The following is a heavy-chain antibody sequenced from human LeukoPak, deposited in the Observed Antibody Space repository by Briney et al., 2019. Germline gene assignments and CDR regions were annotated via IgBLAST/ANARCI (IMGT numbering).Heavy chain of an antibody. Sequence: ASVKVSCKASGYTFTGFYLHWVRRAPGQGLEWMGCIDPKSSGTNCAQKFQGRVAMTRDTSISTAYVELSRLRSDDTAVYYCAREERGGKWFDPWGQGTLVTVSS. V-gene: IGHV1-2*02. CDR2: IDPKSSGT. CDR3: AREERGGKWFDP. CDR1: GYTFTGFY. J-gene: IGHJ5*02. D-gene: IGHD3-16*01.